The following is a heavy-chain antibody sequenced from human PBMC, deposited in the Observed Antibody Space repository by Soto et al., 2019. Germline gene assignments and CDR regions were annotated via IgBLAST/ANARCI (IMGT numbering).Heavy chain of an antibody. CDR2: FDPEDGET. CDR3: ATIAVAWMDFDY. V-gene: IGHV1-24*01. CDR1: GYTLTELS. J-gene: IGHJ4*02. Sequence: GASVKVSFKVSGYTLTELSMHWVRQAPGKGLEWMGGFDPEDGETIYAQKFQGRVTMTKNTSTGTAYMELSSLRSEDTAVYYCATIAVAWMDFDYWGQGTLVTVSS. D-gene: IGHD6-19*01.